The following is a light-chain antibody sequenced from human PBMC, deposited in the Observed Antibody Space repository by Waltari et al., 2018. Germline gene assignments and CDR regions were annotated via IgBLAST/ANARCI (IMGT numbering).Light chain of an antibody. CDR1: QTISSW. V-gene: IGKV1-5*03. CDR3: QQYNSYPYT. Sequence: DIQMTQSPSTLSASVGDRVTINCRASQTISSWLAWYQQKPWKAPNLLIYKASSLESGVPSRFSGSGSGTEFTLTISSLQPDDFATYYCQQYNSYPYTFGQGTKLEIK. J-gene: IGKJ2*01. CDR2: KAS.